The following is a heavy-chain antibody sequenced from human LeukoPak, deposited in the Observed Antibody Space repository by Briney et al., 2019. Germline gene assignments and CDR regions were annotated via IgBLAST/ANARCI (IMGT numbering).Heavy chain of an antibody. D-gene: IGHD3-10*01. CDR2: IKSKTDGGTT. Sequence: GGSLRLSCAVSGFSFRNACKSWVRQAPGQGLEWVGRIKSKTDGGTTDYAALVKGRFTISRDDSKNTLYLQMNSLKTEDTAVYYCTTDWASFRTYYYGSGSYRDYWGQGTLVTVSS. CDR3: TTDWASFRTYYYGSGSYRDY. V-gene: IGHV3-15*01. CDR1: GFSFRNAC. J-gene: IGHJ4*02.